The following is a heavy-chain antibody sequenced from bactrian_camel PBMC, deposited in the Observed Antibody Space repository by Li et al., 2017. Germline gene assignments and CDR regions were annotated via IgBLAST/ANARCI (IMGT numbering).Heavy chain of an antibody. Sequence: VQLVESGGGLVQPGGSLRLSCVARTDTYAFYQYDMSWIRQTPGKGFEWVSGISGSSSHIYYADSVKGRFAISRDNAKNTLYLQMSSLRTEDTATYYCLKDLTGWLNTLHIWGQGTQVTVS. D-gene: IGHD5*01. CDR1: TDTYAFYQYD. CDR3: LKDLTGWLNTLHI. CDR2: ISGSSSHI. J-gene: IGHJ4*01. V-gene: IGHV3-1*01.